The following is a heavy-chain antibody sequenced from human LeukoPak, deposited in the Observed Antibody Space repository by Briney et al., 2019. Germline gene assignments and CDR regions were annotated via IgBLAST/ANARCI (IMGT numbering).Heavy chain of an antibody. D-gene: IGHD3-10*01. CDR3: ARTPVRGALNWFDP. CDR2: IYYSGST. V-gene: IGHV4-59*01. J-gene: IGHJ5*02. CDR1: GGSISSYY. Sequence: PSETLSLTCTASGGSISSYYWSWIRQPPGKGLEWIGYIYYSGSTNYNPPLKSRVTISVDTSKNQFSLKLSSVTAADTAVYYCARTPVRGALNWFDPWGQGTLVTVSS.